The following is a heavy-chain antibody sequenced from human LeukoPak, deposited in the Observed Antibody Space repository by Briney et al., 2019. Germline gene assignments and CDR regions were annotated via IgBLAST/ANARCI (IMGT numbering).Heavy chain of an antibody. D-gene: IGHD2-8*01. CDR3: ARAWQYALDM. Sequence: PVGSLRLSCAASGFAFRTCTMNWVRQAPGKGLEWVSFISSTGDNIYYADSVKGRFTISRDNAKNSLYLEMNNLRVEDTAVYFCARAWQYALDMWGQGTLVTVSS. J-gene: IGHJ3*02. V-gene: IGHV3-21*06. CDR1: GFAFRTCT. CDR2: ISSTGDNI.